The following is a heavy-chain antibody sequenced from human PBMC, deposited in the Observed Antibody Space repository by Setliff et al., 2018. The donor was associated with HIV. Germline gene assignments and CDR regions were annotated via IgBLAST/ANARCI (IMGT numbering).Heavy chain of an antibody. CDR3: ARDHRTWDSSGYITQSFDY. Sequence: ASVKVSCKASGYTFTSYGISWVRQAPGQGLEWMGWISAYNGNTNYAQKLQGRVTMTTDTSTSTAYMELRSLRSDDTAVYYCARDHRTWDSSGYITQSFDYWGQGTLVTVSS. CDR2: ISAYNGNT. V-gene: IGHV1-18*01. CDR1: GYTFTSYG. D-gene: IGHD3-22*01. J-gene: IGHJ4*02.